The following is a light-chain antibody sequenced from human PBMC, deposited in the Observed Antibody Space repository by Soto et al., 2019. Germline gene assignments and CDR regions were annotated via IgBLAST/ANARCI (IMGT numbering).Light chain of an antibody. Sequence: QSVLTQPASVSGSPGQSIAISCTGTSNDVGGYNYVSWYQQHPVKAPQLIIYDVTNRPSGVSDRFSGSKSGNTASLTISGLQAEDEADYYCSSYTSSSTPYDFGTGTKVTVL. CDR3: SSYTSSSTPYD. V-gene: IGLV2-14*01. CDR1: SNDVGGYNY. J-gene: IGLJ1*01. CDR2: DVT.